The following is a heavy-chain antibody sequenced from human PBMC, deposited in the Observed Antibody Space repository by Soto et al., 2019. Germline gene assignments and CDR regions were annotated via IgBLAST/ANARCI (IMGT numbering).Heavy chain of an antibody. J-gene: IGHJ2*01. Sequence: QVQLQESGPGLVKPSETLPLTCTVSGGSVSGGSYCWSWIRQPPGKGVECIGYVYNSGSITYNPSLKSRVTISVDTSKNQFSLGLSSVTAADTAVYYCARVPLTTYFDLWGRGTLVTVSS. CDR1: GGSVSGGSYC. CDR3: ARVPLTTYFDL. CDR2: VYNSGSI. V-gene: IGHV4-61*01. D-gene: IGHD3-9*01.